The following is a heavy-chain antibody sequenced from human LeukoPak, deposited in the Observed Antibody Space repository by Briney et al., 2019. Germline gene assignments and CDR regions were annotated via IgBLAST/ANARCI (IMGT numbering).Heavy chain of an antibody. D-gene: IGHD2-2*01. Sequence: GGSLRLSCAASGFTFSDYYMSWIRQAPGKGLEWVSYISSSSSYTNYADSVKDRFTISRDNAKNSLYLQMNSLRAEDTAVYYCARESSTCCFDYWGQGTLVTVSS. J-gene: IGHJ4*02. CDR2: ISSSSSYT. V-gene: IGHV3-11*05. CDR3: ARESSTCCFDY. CDR1: GFTFSDYY.